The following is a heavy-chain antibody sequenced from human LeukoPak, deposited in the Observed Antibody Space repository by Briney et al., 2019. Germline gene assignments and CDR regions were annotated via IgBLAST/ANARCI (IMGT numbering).Heavy chain of an antibody. D-gene: IGHD2-21*01. CDR3: AKAPVTTCSGAYCYPFDY. J-gene: IGHJ4*02. CDR2: ISSSSSYI. Sequence: GGSLRLSCAGSGFNFSSYSMNWVRQAPGKGLEWVSSISSSSSYIYYADSVKGRFTISRDNAKNTLYLQMNRLRAEDAAVYYCAKAPVTTCSGAYCYPFDYWGQGTLVTVSS. V-gene: IGHV3-21*04. CDR1: GFNFSSYS.